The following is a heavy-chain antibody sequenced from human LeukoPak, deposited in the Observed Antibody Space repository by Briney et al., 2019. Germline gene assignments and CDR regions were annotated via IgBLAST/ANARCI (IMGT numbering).Heavy chain of an antibody. J-gene: IGHJ4*02. CDR2: IYYNGST. V-gene: IGHV4-59*01. CDR3: ARSHGSGSYYNLNDY. Sequence: SETLSLTCTVSGGSISNYYWSWIRQPPGKGLEWIGYIYYNGSTNYNPSLRSRVTISVDTSKNQFSLKLSSVTAADTAVYYCARSHGSGSYYNLNDYWGQGTLVTVSS. CDR1: GGSISNYY. D-gene: IGHD3-10*01.